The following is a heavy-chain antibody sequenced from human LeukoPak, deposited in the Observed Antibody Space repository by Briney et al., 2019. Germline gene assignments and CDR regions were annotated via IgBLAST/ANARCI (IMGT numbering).Heavy chain of an antibody. CDR1: GYSFTGYY. CDR2: INPNSGGT. Sequence: ASVKVSCKASGYSFTGYYMHWVRQAPGQGLEWMGWINPNSGGTKYAQKFKGRVTMTRDTSISTAYMELSRLRSDDTAVYYCARVDTAMVAGGGDYWGQGTLVTVSS. J-gene: IGHJ4*02. D-gene: IGHD5-18*01. CDR3: ARVDTAMVAGGGDY. V-gene: IGHV1-2*02.